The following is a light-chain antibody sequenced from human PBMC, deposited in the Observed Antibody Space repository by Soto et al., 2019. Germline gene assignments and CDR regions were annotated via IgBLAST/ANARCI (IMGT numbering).Light chain of an antibody. V-gene: IGLV2-14*01. J-gene: IGLJ2*01. Sequence: QSALTQPASVSGSPGQSITISCTGTNNDVGGYNYVSWYQQHPGKAPKLMIYDVSNRPSGVSNRFSGSKSGSTASLTISGLQTEDEGDYYCSSYTSGGTLVFGGGTQLTVL. CDR1: NNDVGGYNY. CDR2: DVS. CDR3: SSYTSGGTLV.